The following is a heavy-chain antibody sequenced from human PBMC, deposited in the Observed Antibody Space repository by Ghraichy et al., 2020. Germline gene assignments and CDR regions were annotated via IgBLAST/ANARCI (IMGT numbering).Heavy chain of an antibody. J-gene: IGHJ4*02. Sequence: SGPTLVKPTQTLTLTCTFSGFSLRTSGVGVGWIRQPPGKALEWLALIYWNDDKHYNPSLKSRLTITRDTSKNQVVLTMTNMDPVDTATYYCAHSPFYGSVDCWGQGTLVTVSS. V-gene: IGHV2-5*01. CDR3: AHSPFYGSVDC. CDR1: GFSLRTSGVG. CDR2: IYWNDDK. D-gene: IGHD3-10*01.